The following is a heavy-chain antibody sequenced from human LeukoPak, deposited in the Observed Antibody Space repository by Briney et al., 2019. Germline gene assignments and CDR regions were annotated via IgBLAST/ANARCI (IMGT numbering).Heavy chain of an antibody. CDR1: GFTFDDYA. J-gene: IGHJ4*02. CDR3: AKSGGITGDSYFDY. V-gene: IGHV3-9*01. CDR2: ISWNSGSI. D-gene: IGHD7-27*01. Sequence: GRSLRLSCAASGFTFDDYAMHWVRQAPGKGLEWVSGISWNSGSIGYADSVKGRFTISRDNAKNSLYLQMNSLRAEDTALYYCAKSGGITGDSYFDYWGQGTLVTVSS.